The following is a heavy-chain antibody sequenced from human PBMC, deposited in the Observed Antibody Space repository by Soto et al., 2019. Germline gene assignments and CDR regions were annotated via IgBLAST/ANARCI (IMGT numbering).Heavy chain of an antibody. CDR3: AAASYYDILSPLAFDI. D-gene: IGHD3-9*01. CDR2: IVVGSGNI. J-gene: IGHJ3*02. Sequence: GASVKVSCKASGFTFTSSAMQWVRQARGQRLEWIGWIVVGSGNINYAQKFQERVTITRDMSTSTAYMELSSLRSEDTAVYYCAAASYYDILSPLAFDIWGQGTMVTVSS. V-gene: IGHV1-58*02. CDR1: GFTFTSSA.